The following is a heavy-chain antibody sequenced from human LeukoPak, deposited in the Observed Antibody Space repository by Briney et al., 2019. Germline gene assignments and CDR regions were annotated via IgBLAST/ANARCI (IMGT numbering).Heavy chain of an antibody. CDR1: GFSFGDYG. D-gene: IGHD1-14*01. CDR3: AIDRGIRHLGIDYDYMEV. Sequence: GGSLRLSCDASGFSFGDYGMHWVRQAPGKGLQWVSCIIWDGPTADYAYAVKGPFTKSKDNSKNSLFLDVTGLRVEDTDLYCCAIDRGIRHLGIDYDYMEVWGKGTRVTVSS. J-gene: IGHJ6*03. V-gene: IGHV3-43D*04. CDR2: IIWDGPTA.